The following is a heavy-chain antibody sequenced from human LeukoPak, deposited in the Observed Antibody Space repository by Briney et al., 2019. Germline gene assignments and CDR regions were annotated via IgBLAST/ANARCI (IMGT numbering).Heavy chain of an antibody. V-gene: IGHV1-2*02. J-gene: IGHJ4*02. CDR2: INPNTGGT. CDR1: GYTFTGYY. D-gene: IGHD3-16*01. Sequence: GASVKVSCKASGYTFTGYYMLWVRQAPGQGLEWMGGINPNTGGTNYAQKFQGRVTMTRNTSISTAYMELSRLRSDDTAVYYCAKDGARWYWGQGTLVTVSS. CDR3: AKDGARWY.